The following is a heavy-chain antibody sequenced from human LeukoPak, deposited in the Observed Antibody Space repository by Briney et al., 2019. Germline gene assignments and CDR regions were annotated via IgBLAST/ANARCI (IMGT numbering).Heavy chain of an antibody. CDR2: IKQDGSEI. V-gene: IGHV3-7*01. CDR3: ARDENWGSDY. J-gene: IGHJ4*02. Sequence: GGSLRLSCAASGFIFSRYWMSRVRQAPGKGLEWVANIKQDGSEIYYVDSVRGRFTISRDNAKNSLYLQMNSLRAEDTAVYYCARDENWGSDYWGQGVLVTVSS. D-gene: IGHD3-16*01. CDR1: GFIFSRYW.